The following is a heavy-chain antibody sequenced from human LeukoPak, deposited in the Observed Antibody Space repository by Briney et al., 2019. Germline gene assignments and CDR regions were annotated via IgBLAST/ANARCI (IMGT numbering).Heavy chain of an antibody. CDR1: GGSISNSY. Sequence: SETLSLTCTVSGGSISNSYWNWIRQPPGKGLEWIGYIYYSGTTNYNPSLRSRVTISEDTSKNQFSLRLTSVTAADTAVYYCARGFDSKSTYFDYWGQGTLVTVSS. J-gene: IGHJ4*02. CDR3: ARGFDSKSTYFDY. V-gene: IGHV4-59*01. D-gene: IGHD5-12*01. CDR2: IYYSGTT.